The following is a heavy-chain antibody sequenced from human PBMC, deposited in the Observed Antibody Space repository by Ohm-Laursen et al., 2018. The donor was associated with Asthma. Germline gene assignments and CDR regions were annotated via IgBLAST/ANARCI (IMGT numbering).Heavy chain of an antibody. CDR2: TYHSGST. CDR3: ARVSSSWFDF. Sequence: TLSLTCAVSRGSITSGGYSLGWDRQPPGKGLGGVGHTYHSGSTYYNPSLKSRVAISVGRSKNQFSLTLSSVTASDTAIYYCARVSSSWFDFWGQGTLVTVSS. D-gene: IGHD6-13*01. J-gene: IGHJ4*02. V-gene: IGHV4-30-2*01. CDR1: RGSITSGGYS.